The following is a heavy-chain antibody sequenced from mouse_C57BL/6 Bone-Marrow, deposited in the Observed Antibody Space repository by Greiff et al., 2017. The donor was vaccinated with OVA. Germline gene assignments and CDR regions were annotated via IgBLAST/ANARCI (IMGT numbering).Heavy chain of an antibody. V-gene: IGHV1-69*01. CDR2: IDPSDSYT. CDR1: GYTFTSYW. J-gene: IGHJ4*01. D-gene: IGHD5-1*01. Sequence: QVQLQQPGAELVMPGASVKLSCKASGYTFTSYWMHWVKQRPGQGLEWIGEIDPSDSYTNYNQKFKGKSTLTVDKSSSTAYMQLSSLTSENSAVYYCARGDGVPLDYWGQGTSVTVSS. CDR3: ARGDGVPLDY.